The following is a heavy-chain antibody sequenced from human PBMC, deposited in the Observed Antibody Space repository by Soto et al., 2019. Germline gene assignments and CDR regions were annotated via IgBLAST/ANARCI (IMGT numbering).Heavy chain of an antibody. J-gene: IGHJ6*02. CDR3: ARSQGSSTSLEIYYYYYYGMDV. CDR1: GGTFSSYA. V-gene: IGHV1-69*01. D-gene: IGHD2-2*01. CDR2: IIPISETT. Sequence: QVQLVQSGAEVKKPGSSVKVSCKASGGTFSSYAISWVRQAPGQGLEWMGGIIPISETTNYAQKFQGRVTITADESKSTAYMELSSPRSEDTAVYHCARSQGSSTSLEIYYYYYYGMDVWGQGTTVTVSS.